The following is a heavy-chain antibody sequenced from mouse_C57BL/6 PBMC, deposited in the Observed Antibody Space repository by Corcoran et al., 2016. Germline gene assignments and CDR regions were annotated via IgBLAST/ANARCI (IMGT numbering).Heavy chain of an antibody. Sequence: DVQLQESGPGLVKPSQSLSLTCSVTGYSITSGYYWNWIRQFPGNKLEWMGYISYDGSNNYNPSLKNRISITRDTSKNQFFLKLNSVTTEDTATYYCARDPVYYSNYEEDYAMDYWGQGTSVTVSS. V-gene: IGHV3-6*01. CDR3: ARDPVYYSNYEEDYAMDY. J-gene: IGHJ4*01. CDR2: ISYDGSN. CDR1: GYSITSGYY. D-gene: IGHD2-5*01.